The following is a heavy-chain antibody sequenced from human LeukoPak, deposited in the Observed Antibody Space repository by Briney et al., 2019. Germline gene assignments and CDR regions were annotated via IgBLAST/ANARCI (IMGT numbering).Heavy chain of an antibody. CDR1: GGSISSYY. Sequence: SETLSLTCTVSGGSISSYYWSWIRQPPGKGLEWIGYIYYSGSTNYNPSLKSRVTISVDTSKNRFSLKLSSVTAADTAVYYCASTYYYDSSGYYDYFDYWGQGTLVTVSS. J-gene: IGHJ4*02. D-gene: IGHD3-22*01. CDR3: ASTYYYDSSGYYDYFDY. V-gene: IGHV4-59*01. CDR2: IYYSGST.